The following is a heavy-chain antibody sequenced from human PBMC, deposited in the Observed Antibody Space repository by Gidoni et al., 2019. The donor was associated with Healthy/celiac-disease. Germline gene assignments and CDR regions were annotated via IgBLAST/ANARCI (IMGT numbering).Heavy chain of an antibody. CDR1: GFTFSSYG. CDR2: IRYDGSNK. J-gene: IGHJ4*02. V-gene: IGHV3-30*02. D-gene: IGHD1-26*01. Sequence: QVQLVESGGRVVQPGGCRRLSCAASGFTFSSYGMHWVRQAPGKGLEWVAFIRYDGSNKYYADSVKGRFTISRDNSKNTLYLQMNSLRAEDTAVYYCAKVSREGTTQDDYWGQGTLVTVSS. CDR3: AKVSREGTTQDDY.